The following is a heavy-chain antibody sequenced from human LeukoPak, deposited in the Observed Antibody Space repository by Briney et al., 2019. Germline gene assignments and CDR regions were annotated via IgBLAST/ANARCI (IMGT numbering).Heavy chain of an antibody. V-gene: IGHV4-31*03. J-gene: IGHJ4*02. CDR3: ARLNYDFWSGYLDY. CDR2: IYYSGST. D-gene: IGHD3-3*01. Sequence: SQTLSLTCTVSGGSISSGGYYWSWIRQHPGKGLEWIGYIYYSGSTYYNPSLKSRVTISVDTSKNQFSLKLSSVTAADTAVYYCARLNYDFWSGYLDYWGQGTLVTVSS. CDR1: GGSISSGGYY.